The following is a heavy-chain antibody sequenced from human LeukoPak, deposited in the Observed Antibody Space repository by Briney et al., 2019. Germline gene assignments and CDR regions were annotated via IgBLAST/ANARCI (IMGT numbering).Heavy chain of an antibody. D-gene: IGHD1/OR15-1a*01. V-gene: IGHV6-1*01. J-gene: IGHJ3*02. CDR3: ARGRNNAFDT. CDR1: GDSVSSSSDA. Sequence: SQTLSLTCAISGDSVSSSSDAWNWIRQSPSRGLEWLGRTYYRSNDYAVSVKSRMTINADTSKNQVSLQLSSVTPEDTAVYYCARGRNNAFDTWGQGTMVTVSS. CDR2: TYYRSN.